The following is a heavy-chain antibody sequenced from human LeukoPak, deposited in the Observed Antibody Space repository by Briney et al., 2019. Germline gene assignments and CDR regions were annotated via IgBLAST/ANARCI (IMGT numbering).Heavy chain of an antibody. CDR2: ISHSGYTI. CDR3: ARERGDIVAF. V-gene: IGHV3-11*01. Sequence: GGSLRLSCVASGFSFSDDFMSWIRQAPGQRPEWVSYISHSGYTIQYADSVKGRFTISRDNAKNSLYLQMNSLRAEDTAVYYCARERGDIVAFWGQGTTVTVSS. J-gene: IGHJ6*02. D-gene: IGHD2-15*01. CDR1: GFSFSDDF.